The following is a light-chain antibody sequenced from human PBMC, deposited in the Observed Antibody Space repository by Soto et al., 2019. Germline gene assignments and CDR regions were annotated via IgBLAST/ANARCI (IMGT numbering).Light chain of an antibody. J-gene: IGKJ3*01. CDR3: QQYGNAPFT. CDR1: QSVSSSY. V-gene: IGKV3-20*01. Sequence: EIVLTQSPGTLSLSPGERATLSCRASQSVSSSYLSWYQQKPGQPPRLLIYGASSRATGIPDRFSGSGSGTDFTLTISRLEPEDFAVYYCQQYGNAPFTFGPGTKVDIK. CDR2: GAS.